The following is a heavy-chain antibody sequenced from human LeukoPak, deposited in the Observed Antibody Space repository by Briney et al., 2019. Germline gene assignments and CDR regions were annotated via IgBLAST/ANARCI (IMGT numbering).Heavy chain of an antibody. CDR1: GGSFSGYY. CDR3: ARHYIVGGYSYTFDY. CDR2: INHSGST. Sequence: SETLSLTCAVYGGSFSGYYWSWIRQPPGKGLEWIGEINHSGSTNYNPSLKSRVTISVDTSKNQFSLKLSSVTAADTAVYYCARHYIVGGYSYTFDYWGQGTLVTVSS. D-gene: IGHD5-18*01. V-gene: IGHV4-34*01. J-gene: IGHJ4*02.